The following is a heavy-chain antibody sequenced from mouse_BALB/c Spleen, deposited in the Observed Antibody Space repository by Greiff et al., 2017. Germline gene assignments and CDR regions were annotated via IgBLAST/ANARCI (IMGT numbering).Heavy chain of an antibody. V-gene: IGHV5-6-5*01. CDR3: ARGGGNPSFAY. Sequence: EVQLVESGGGLVKPGGSLKLSCAASGFTFSSYAMSWVRQTPEKRLEWVASISSGGSTYYPDSVKGRFTISRDNARNILYLQMSSLRSEDTAMYYCARGGGNPSFAYWGQGTLVTVSA. J-gene: IGHJ3*01. CDR1: GFTFSSYA. D-gene: IGHD2-1*01. CDR2: ISSGGST.